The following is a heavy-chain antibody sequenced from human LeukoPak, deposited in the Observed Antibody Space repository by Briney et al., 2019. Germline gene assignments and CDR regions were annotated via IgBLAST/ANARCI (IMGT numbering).Heavy chain of an antibody. V-gene: IGHV3-23*01. Sequence: PGGSLRLSCAASGFTFTSYAMSWVRQAPGKGLEWVSALSGSGGTTYYADSVKGRFTISRDTSKNTLYLQMNSLRAEDTAVYYCAKDHSIAVAGTIDPWGQGTLVTVSS. J-gene: IGHJ5*02. CDR3: AKDHSIAVAGTIDP. CDR2: LSGSGGTT. D-gene: IGHD6-19*01. CDR1: GFTFTSYA.